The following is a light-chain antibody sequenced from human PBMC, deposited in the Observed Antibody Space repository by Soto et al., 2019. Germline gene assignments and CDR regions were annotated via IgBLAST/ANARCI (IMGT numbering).Light chain of an antibody. CDR3: QPYGSSWYT. CDR2: GAS. Sequence: DIVLTQSPDTLSLSPGERATLSCRASQSVSSNYLAWYQQKPGQAPRLLIYGASTRATGIPDRFSGSGSGRDFALGMSRLEPEDFAVSYCQPYGSSWYTVGQGTMLAI. CDR1: QSVSSNY. V-gene: IGKV3-20*01. J-gene: IGKJ2*01.